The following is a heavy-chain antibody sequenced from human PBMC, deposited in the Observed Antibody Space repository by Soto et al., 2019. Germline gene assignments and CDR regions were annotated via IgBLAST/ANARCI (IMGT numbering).Heavy chain of an antibody. CDR3: ASNYVSGYRASDY. CDR2: VNPILSMS. D-gene: IGHD3-10*01. V-gene: IGHV1-69*02. CDR1: GDTFSFYS. Sequence: QVQLVQSGAEVKRPGSSVKVSCKTSGDTFSFYSINWVRQAPGLGLEWMGRVNPILSMSNYAQRFQGRVTMPADKSTGSAQMERRSLRSEDTANYYCASNYVSGYRASDYWGQGALVTVSS. J-gene: IGHJ4*02.